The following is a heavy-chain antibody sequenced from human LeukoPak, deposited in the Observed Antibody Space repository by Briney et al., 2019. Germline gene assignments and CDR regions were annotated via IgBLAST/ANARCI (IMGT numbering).Heavy chain of an antibody. D-gene: IGHD2-21*01. CDR3: AKDICGGDCYPHGGY. CDR2: IPYDGSNK. Sequence: GXSLRLSCAASGFTFSNHGMHWVRQVPGKGLEWVAFIPYDGSNKYYGDCLKGRFNICRENCKNNVYVKINRQRAGDTAIYYCAKDICGGDCYPHGGYWGQGTLVTVSS. J-gene: IGHJ4*02. CDR1: GFTFSNHG. V-gene: IGHV3-30*02.